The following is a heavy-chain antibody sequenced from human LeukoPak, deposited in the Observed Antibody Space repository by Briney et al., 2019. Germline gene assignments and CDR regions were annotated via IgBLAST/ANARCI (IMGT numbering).Heavy chain of an antibody. CDR3: ARSSHYTIPFDS. J-gene: IGHJ5*01. Sequence: GGPLRLSCATSGFRFSAYWMHCVPQSPGRGLVWLSCINSGWCVTSFADSVEGRFTTSRDNAENTVYLQVNSLTVEDTAVYFCARSSHYTIPFDSWGQGVLVTVSS. D-gene: IGHD2-2*02. V-gene: IGHV3-74*01. CDR2: INSGWCVT. CDR1: GFRFSAYW.